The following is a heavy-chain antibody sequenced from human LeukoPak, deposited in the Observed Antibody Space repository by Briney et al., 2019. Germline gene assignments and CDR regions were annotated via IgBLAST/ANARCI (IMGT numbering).Heavy chain of an antibody. CDR3: ARHEPYQYYFDY. D-gene: IGHD1-14*01. V-gene: IGHV4-39*01. J-gene: IGHJ4*02. CDR2: IYYSGST. CDR1: GGSISSSSYY. Sequence: SETLSLTCTVSGGSISSSSYYWGWIRRPPGQGLGWIGSIYYSGSTYYNPSLKSRVTISVDTSKNQFSLKLSSVTAADTAVYYCARHEPYQYYFDYWGQGTLVTVSS.